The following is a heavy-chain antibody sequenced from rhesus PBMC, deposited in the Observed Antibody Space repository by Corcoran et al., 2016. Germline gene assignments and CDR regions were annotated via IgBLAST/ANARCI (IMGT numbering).Heavy chain of an antibody. CDR3: ARDWERQPFDY. CDR1: GYSISSGYG. V-gene: IGHV4-122*02. J-gene: IGHJ4*01. CDR2: ISYSGST. Sequence: QLQLQESGPGLVKPSETLSLTCAVSGYSISSGYGWSWIRQPPGKGLEWIAYISYSGSTSYNPSLKSRVTISRDTSRNQFSLKLSSVTAADTAVYYCARDWERQPFDYWGQGVLVTVSS. D-gene: IGHD6-25*01.